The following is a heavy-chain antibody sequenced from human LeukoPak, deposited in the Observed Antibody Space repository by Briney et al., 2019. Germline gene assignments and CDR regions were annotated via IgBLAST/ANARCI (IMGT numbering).Heavy chain of an antibody. D-gene: IGHD3-3*01. CDR3: ARLERDSSYYYYYYMDV. V-gene: IGHV4-4*07. CDR2: IYTSGST. J-gene: IGHJ6*03. CDR1: GGSISSYY. Sequence: PSETLSLTCTVSGGSISSYYWSWIRQPAGKGLEWIVRIYTSGSTNYNPSLKSRVTMSVDTSKNQFSLKLSSVTAADTAVYYCARLERDSSYYYYYYMDVWGKGTTVTVSS.